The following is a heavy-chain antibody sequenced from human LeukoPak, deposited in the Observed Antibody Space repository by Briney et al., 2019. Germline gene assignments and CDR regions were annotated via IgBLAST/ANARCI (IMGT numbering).Heavy chain of an antibody. CDR3: ATSPHGYSSRLDY. V-gene: IGHV4-59*01. D-gene: IGHD6-13*01. CDR2: IYYSGST. CDR1: GGSISSYY. J-gene: IGHJ4*02. Sequence: TSETLSLTCTVSGGSISSYYWSWIRQPPGKGLEWIGYIYYSGSTNYNPSLKSRVTISVDTSKNQFSLKLSSVTAADTAVYYCATSPHGYSSRLDYWGQGTLVTVSS.